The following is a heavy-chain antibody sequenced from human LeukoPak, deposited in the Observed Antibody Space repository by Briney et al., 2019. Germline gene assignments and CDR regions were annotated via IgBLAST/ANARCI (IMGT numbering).Heavy chain of an antibody. Sequence: GGSLRLSCAASGFTFSTSPMNWVRQAPGKGLEWVPYISSSSSSIYYADSVRGRFTISRDNAKNSLYLQMNSLRDEDTALYYCVRGGVGATTGFDYWGQGALVTVAS. CDR3: VRGGVGATTGFDY. D-gene: IGHD1-26*01. V-gene: IGHV3-48*02. J-gene: IGHJ4*02. CDR1: GFTFSTSP. CDR2: ISSSSSSI.